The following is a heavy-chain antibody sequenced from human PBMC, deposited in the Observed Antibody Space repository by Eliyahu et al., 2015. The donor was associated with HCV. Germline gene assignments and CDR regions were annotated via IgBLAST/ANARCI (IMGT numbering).Heavy chain of an antibody. V-gene: IGHV4-34*01. CDR3: ARGDQDYSSSSKYESRNWFDP. J-gene: IGHJ5*02. CDR1: GGPFSGSY. Sequence: QVQLQQWGAGLLKPSETLSLTCAVYGGPFSGSYWSWIRQPPGKGLEWIGEINHSGSTNYNPSLKSRFTISVDTSKNQFSLKLTSVTAADTAVYFCARGDQDYSSSSKYESRNWFDPWGQGTLVTVSS. CDR2: INHSGST. D-gene: IGHD6-6*01.